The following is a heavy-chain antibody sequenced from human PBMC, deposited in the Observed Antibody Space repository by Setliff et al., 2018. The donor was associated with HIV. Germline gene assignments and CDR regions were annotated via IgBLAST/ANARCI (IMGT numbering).Heavy chain of an antibody. V-gene: IGHV4-30-4*08. J-gene: IGHJ4*02. D-gene: IGHD4-17*01. Sequence: SETLSLTCTVSDSGNYYWSWIRQPPGKGLEWIGYIYYSGSTYYNPSPKSRVTISVDTSKNQFSLKLSSVTAADTAVYCCARTSHDYGDYSFDYWGQGTLVPVS. CDR2: IYYSGST. CDR1: DSGNYY. CDR3: ARTSHDYGDYSFDY.